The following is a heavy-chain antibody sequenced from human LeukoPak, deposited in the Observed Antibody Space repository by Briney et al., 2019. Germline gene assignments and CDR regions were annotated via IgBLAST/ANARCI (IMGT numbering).Heavy chain of an antibody. CDR2: IKQDGSEK. Sequence: GGSLRLSCAASGFSFSSYCMTWVRQAPGKGLEWVANIKQDGSEKYYVDSVKGRFTISRGNAKNSLYLQMNSLRAEDTAVYYCARDTTTYCSSTSCYRKVSWFDPWGQGTLVTVSS. D-gene: IGHD2-2*01. V-gene: IGHV3-7*01. CDR1: GFSFSSYC. CDR3: ARDTTTYCSSTSCYRKVSWFDP. J-gene: IGHJ5*02.